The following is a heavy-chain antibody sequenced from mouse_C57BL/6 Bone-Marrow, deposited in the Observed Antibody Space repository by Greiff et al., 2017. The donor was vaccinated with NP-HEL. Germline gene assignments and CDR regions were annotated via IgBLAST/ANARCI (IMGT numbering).Heavy chain of an antibody. D-gene: IGHD1-1*01. Sequence: VQLQQSGTVLARPGASVKMSCKTSGYTFTSYGMHWVNQRPGQGLEWIGAIYPGNSDTSYNQKFKGKAKLPADKTARTAYMELSLLTNDASAVYYCTLITTVIATGDAMDYWGQGTSVTVSS. CDR1: GYTFTSYG. V-gene: IGHV1-5*01. J-gene: IGHJ4*01. CDR3: TLITTVIATGDAMDY. CDR2: IYPGNSDT.